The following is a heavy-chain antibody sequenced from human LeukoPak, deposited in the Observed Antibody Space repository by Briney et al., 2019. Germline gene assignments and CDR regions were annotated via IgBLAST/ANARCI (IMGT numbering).Heavy chain of an antibody. CDR3: ARDSGSGSDDY. CDR1: GYTFTSYA. V-gene: IGHV1-3*01. Sequence: ASVKVSCTASGYTFTSYAIHWVRQAPGQRLEWMGWISAGNGNTKYSQNFQGRVTFISNTSATTAFMELSSLRSEDAAVYYCARDSGSGSDDYWGQGTLVTVSS. D-gene: IGHD1-26*01. J-gene: IGHJ4*02. CDR2: ISAGNGNT.